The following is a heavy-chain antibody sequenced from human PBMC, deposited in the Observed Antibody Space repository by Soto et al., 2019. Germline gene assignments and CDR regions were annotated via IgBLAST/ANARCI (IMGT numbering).Heavy chain of an antibody. V-gene: IGHV1-69*01. J-gene: IGHJ6*02. CDR3: ARVVGASTPHYFYGMDV. Sequence: ACKASGSTFNTDAIRWVQQAPGQGLEWMGALIPIFCAPTYAQRFQGRLTITADESTRKTYMDLSSLGSEDTAVYYCARVVGASTPHYFYGMDVWGQGTMVTVSS. CDR2: LIPIFCAP. CDR1: GSTFNTDA. D-gene: IGHD1-26*01.